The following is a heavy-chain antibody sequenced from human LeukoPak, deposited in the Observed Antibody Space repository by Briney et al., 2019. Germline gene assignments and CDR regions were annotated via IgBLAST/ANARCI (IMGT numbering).Heavy chain of an antibody. CDR2: INTNTGNP. Sequence: GASVKVSCKASGYTFTSYAMNWVRQAPGQGLEWMGWINTNTGNPTYDQGFTGRFVFSLDTSVSTAYLQISSLKAEDTAVYYCAVSVMNGGDCFDYWGQGTLVTVSS. V-gene: IGHV7-4-1*02. D-gene: IGHD2-21*01. CDR3: AVSVMNGGDCFDY. J-gene: IGHJ4*02. CDR1: GYTFTSYA.